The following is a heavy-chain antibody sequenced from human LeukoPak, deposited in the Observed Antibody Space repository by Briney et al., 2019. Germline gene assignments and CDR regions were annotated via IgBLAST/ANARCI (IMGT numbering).Heavy chain of an antibody. J-gene: IGHJ4*02. CDR3: ARNKRDVRYYDILTDYPKYFFDH. CDR2: ISYSGST. D-gene: IGHD3-9*01. V-gene: IGHV4-39*07. CDR1: GVSISSSSYY. Sequence: SETLSLTCTVSGVSISSSSYYWDWIRQPPGKGLEWIGSISYSGSTYYNPSLKSRVTISVDTSKNQVSLKLSSVTAADTAVYYCARNKRDVRYYDILTDYPKYFFDHWGQGTLVTVSS.